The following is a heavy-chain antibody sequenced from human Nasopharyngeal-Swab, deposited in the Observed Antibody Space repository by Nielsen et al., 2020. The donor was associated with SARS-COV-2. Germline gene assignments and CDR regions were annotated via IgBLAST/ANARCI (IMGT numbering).Heavy chain of an antibody. CDR3: ARARGAYGDYYYYYYKDV. V-gene: IGHV6-1*01. CDR1: GDSVSSSSAA. Sequence: SCAISGDSVSSSSAAWNWIRQSPSRGLEWLGRTYYRSKWYNDYAVSVKSRITINPDTSKNQFSLHLNPVTPEDTAVYYCARARGAYGDYYYYYYKDVWGKGTTVTVSS. J-gene: IGHJ6*03. D-gene: IGHD4-17*01. CDR2: TYYRSKWYN.